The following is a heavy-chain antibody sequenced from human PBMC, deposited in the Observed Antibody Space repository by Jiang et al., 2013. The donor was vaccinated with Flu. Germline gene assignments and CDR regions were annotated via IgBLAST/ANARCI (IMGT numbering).Heavy chain of an antibody. CDR3: ARVQPHHIHYGMDV. CDR2: IYYSGST. V-gene: IGHV4-59*01. Sequence: GSGLVKPSETLSLTCTVSGGSISSYYWSWIRQPPGKGLEWIGYIYYSGSTNYNPSLKSRVTISVDTSKNQFSLKLSSVTAADTAVYYCARVQPHHIHYGMDVWGPRDHGHRLL. CDR1: GGSISSYY. D-gene: IGHD1-14*01. J-gene: IGHJ6*01.